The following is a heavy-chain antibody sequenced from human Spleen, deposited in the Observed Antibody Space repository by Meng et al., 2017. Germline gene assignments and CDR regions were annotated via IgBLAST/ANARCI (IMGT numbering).Heavy chain of an antibody. CDR1: GFTFNNYA. V-gene: IGHV3-23*01. Sequence: GGSLRLSCGASGFTFNNYAMTWVRQAPGKGLEWVSSISDSGGSTYYADSVKGRFTISRDNSKNTLYLQMNSLRAEDTAVYYCAKDRHLRGGYSYGSCFDYWGQGTLVTVSS. CDR3: AKDRHLRGGYSYGSCFDY. J-gene: IGHJ4*02. D-gene: IGHD5-18*01. CDR2: ISDSGGST.